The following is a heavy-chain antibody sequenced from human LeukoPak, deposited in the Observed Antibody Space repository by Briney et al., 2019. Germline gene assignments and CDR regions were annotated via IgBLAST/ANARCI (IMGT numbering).Heavy chain of an antibody. J-gene: IGHJ4*02. CDR1: GGSISSGTYS. CDR3: AREYCSTTTSCYLGKPATESYFDC. V-gene: IGHV4-30-2*01. CDR2: IFHSGST. D-gene: IGHD2-2*01. Sequence: SETLSLTCAVSGGSISSGTYSWSWLRQPPGKGLEWIGYIFHSGSTYYNPSLKSRVTISLGPSKNQFSLKLSSVTAADTAVYYCAREYCSTTTSCYLGKPATESYFDCWGQGTLVTVSS.